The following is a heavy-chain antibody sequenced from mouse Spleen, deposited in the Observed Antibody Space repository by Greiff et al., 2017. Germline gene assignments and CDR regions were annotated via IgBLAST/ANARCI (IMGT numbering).Heavy chain of an antibody. V-gene: IGHV1-15*01. J-gene: IGHJ2*01. D-gene: IGHD2-10*01. CDR1: GYTFTDYE. CDR2: IDPETGGT. CDR3: TNLLGGY. Sequence: VQRVESGAELVRPGASVTLSCKASGYTFTDYEMHWVKQTPVHGLEWIGAIDPETGGTAYNQKFKGKAILTADKSSSTAYMELRSLTSEDSAVYYCTNLLGGYWGQGTTLTVSS.